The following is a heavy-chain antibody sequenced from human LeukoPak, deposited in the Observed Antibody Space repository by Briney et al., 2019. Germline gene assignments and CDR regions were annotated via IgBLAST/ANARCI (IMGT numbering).Heavy chain of an antibody. CDR2: ISSTSGVI. J-gene: IGHJ4*02. V-gene: IGHV3-21*01. CDR3: VRKPVGDMPFDY. CDR1: GFTFSSYT. D-gene: IGHD2-21*02. Sequence: KTGGSLRFSCAASGFTFSSYTMNWVRQAPGEGLGWVSTISSTSGVIYYADSMKGRFTISRDNAKNSLYLQMNSLRAEDTAVYYCVRKPVGDMPFDYWGQGTLVTVSS.